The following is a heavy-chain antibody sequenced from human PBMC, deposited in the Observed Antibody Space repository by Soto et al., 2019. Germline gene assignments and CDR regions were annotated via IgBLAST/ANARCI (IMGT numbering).Heavy chain of an antibody. CDR2: IYHTGST. V-gene: IGHV4-31*03. D-gene: IGHD1-1*01. Sequence: SETLSLTCSVSGGSISTVGHYWTWIRQPPGKGLEWIGSIYHTGSTYYSKSLRSRLTMSVDTSKSQFSLRLSSVTAADTAVYYCARATGTLRSRNCDYWGQGSLVTSPQ. CDR1: GGSISTVGHY. CDR3: ARATGTLRSRNCDY. J-gene: IGHJ4*02.